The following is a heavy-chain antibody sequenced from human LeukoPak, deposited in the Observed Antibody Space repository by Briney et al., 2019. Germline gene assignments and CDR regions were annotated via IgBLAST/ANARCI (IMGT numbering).Heavy chain of an antibody. D-gene: IGHD2-2*01. CDR3: AMEDRNVVPDAMFDP. Sequence: ASVKVSCKASGYTFTGYYMHWVRQAPGQGLEWMGRINPNRGGTNYAQKFQGRVTMTRETTSSTAYMELMRLRSEDPAVLYCAMEDRNVVPDAMFDPWGEGTLVTVSS. J-gene: IGHJ5*02. CDR1: GYTFTGYY. V-gene: IGHV1-2*06. CDR2: INPNRGGT.